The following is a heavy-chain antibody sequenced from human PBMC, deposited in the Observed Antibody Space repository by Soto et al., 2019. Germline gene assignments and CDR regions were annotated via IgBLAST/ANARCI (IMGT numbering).Heavy chain of an antibody. J-gene: IGHJ5*02. Sequence: ASVKVSCKVSGGTFSSYAISWVRRAPGQGLEWMGGIIPIFGTANYAQKFQGRVTITADESTSTAYMELSSLRSEDTAVYYCARVGTYYDILTAQNWFDPWGQGTLVTVSS. CDR3: ARVGTYYDILTAQNWFDP. V-gene: IGHV1-69*13. D-gene: IGHD3-9*01. CDR1: GGTFSSYA. CDR2: IIPIFGTA.